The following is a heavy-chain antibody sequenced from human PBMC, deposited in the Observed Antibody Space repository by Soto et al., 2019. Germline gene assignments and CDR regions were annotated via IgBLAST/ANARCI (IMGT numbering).Heavy chain of an antibody. J-gene: IGHJ4*02. CDR2: IIPIFGTA. Sequence: QVQLVQSGAEVKKPGSSVKVSCKASGGTFSSYAISWVRQAPGQGLEWMGGIIPIFGTANSAQNFQGRVTITAAEATSTAYVELSRLRSEDTVVYYCATHGSLSDYDILTGYDYWGQGALVTDSS. CDR1: GGTFSSYA. D-gene: IGHD3-9*01. CDR3: ATHGSLSDYDILTGYDY. V-gene: IGHV1-69*01.